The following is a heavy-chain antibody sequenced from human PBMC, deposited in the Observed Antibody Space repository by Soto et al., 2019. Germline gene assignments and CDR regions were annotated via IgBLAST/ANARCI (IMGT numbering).Heavy chain of an antibody. J-gene: IGHJ3*02. CDR2: IYYSGST. Sequence: SETLSLTCTVSGGSISSYYWSWIRQPPGKGLEWIGYIYYSGSTNYNPSLKSRVTISVDTSKNQFSLKLSSVTAADTAVYYCARQYYDFWSGHTYDAFDIWGQGTMVTVSS. V-gene: IGHV4-59*08. D-gene: IGHD3-3*01. CDR3: ARQYYDFWSGHTYDAFDI. CDR1: GGSISSYY.